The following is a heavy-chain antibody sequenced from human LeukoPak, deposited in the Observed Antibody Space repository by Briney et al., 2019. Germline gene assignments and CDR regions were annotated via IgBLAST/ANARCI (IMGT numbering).Heavy chain of an antibody. CDR3: ARRFGDVIAIYDAFDI. CDR2: ISAYNGNT. V-gene: IGHV1-18*01. D-gene: IGHD2-21*01. Sequence: GASVKVSCKASGYTFTSYGISWVRQAPGQGLEWMGWISAYNGNTNYAQKLQGRVTMTTDTSASTAYMELRSLRSDDTAVYYCARRFGDVIAIYDAFDIWGQGTMVTVSS. J-gene: IGHJ3*02. CDR1: GYTFTSYG.